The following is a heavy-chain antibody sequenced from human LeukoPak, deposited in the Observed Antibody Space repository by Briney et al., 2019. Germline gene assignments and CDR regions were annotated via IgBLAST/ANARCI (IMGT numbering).Heavy chain of an antibody. J-gene: IGHJ4*02. V-gene: IGHV4-39*01. CDR1: GDSISSDNFW. Sequence: PSETLSLTCTVSGDSISSDNFWWGWIRQPPGKGLEWLGIIFHKGNTHYSSSLKSRVSVSVDTSKNQFSLRLSAVTAEDTAVYYCARQLGLGVWALDYWGQGTLVTVSS. CDR2: IFHKGNT. D-gene: IGHD5/OR15-5a*01. CDR3: ARQLGLGVWALDY.